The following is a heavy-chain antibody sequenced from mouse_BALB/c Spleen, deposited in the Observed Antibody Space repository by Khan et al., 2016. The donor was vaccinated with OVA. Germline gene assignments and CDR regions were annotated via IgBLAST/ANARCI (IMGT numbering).Heavy chain of an antibody. V-gene: IGHV5-12-2*01. Sequence: EVELVESGGGLVQPGGSLKLSCAASGFTFSSFTMSWVRQTPEKRLEWVAYISNGGGSTYYPDTVEGRITIHRDNAKNTLSLHMSSLKSEDTAMYYCARQDYRSWFAYWGQGTLVTVSA. D-gene: IGHD2-12*01. J-gene: IGHJ3*01. CDR3: ARQDYRSWFAY. CDR1: GFTFSSFT. CDR2: ISNGGGST.